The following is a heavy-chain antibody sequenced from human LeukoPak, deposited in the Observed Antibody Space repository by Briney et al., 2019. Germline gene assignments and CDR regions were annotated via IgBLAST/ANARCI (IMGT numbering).Heavy chain of an antibody. Sequence: SETLSLTCAVSGSAVSSDDHFWSWIRQPPGRGLEWIGYIYHRGSTSYNPSLRSRVTVSLDKSRNQFSLNLYSVTAADTAVYYCARAPYDILTDYLLFDSWGQGTLITVSS. D-gene: IGHD3-9*01. CDR2: IYHRGST. J-gene: IGHJ4*02. CDR3: ARAPYDILTDYLLFDS. CDR1: GSAVSSDDHF. V-gene: IGHV4-30-2*01.